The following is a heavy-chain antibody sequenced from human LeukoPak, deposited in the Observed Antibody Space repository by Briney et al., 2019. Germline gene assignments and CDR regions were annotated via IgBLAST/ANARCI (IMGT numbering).Heavy chain of an antibody. V-gene: IGHV1-8*01. Sequence: ASVKASCKASGYTFTSYDINWVRQATGQGLEWMGWMNPNSGNTGYAQKFQGRVTMTRSTSISTAYMELSSLRSEDTAVYYCARGVGCSGGSCSDYWGQGTLVTVSS. J-gene: IGHJ4*02. D-gene: IGHD2-15*01. CDR3: ARGVGCSGGSCSDY. CDR1: GYTFTSYD. CDR2: MNPNSGNT.